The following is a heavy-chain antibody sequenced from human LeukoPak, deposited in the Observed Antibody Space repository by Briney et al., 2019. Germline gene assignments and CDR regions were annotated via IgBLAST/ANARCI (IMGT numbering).Heavy chain of an antibody. D-gene: IGHD3-22*01. V-gene: IGHV3-30-3*01. CDR1: GFTFSSYA. Sequence: GRSLRLSCAASGFTFSSYAMHWVRQAPGKGLEWVAGILHDGSNKYYADSVKGRFTISRDNSKNTLSLQMNSLRADDTAVYYCGRDGDRSGYFYFDNWGQGTLVTVSS. CDR3: GRDGDRSGYFYFDN. J-gene: IGHJ4*02. CDR2: ILHDGSNK.